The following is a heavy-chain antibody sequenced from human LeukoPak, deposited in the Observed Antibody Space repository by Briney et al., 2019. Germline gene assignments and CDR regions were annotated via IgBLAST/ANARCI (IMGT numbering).Heavy chain of an antibody. Sequence: GGSLRLSCAASGFTFSSYAMSWVRQAPGKGLEWVSAISGSGDSTYYADSVKGRFTISRDNSKNTLYLQMNSLRAEDTAVYYCAKDHSWDSWGYVWGKGTTVTVSS. D-gene: IGHD7-27*01. V-gene: IGHV3-23*01. CDR1: GFTFSSYA. J-gene: IGHJ6*04. CDR3: AKDHSWDSWGYV. CDR2: ISGSGDST.